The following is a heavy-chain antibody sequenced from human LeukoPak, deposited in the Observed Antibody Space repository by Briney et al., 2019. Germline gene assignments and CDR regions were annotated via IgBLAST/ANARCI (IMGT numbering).Heavy chain of an antibody. CDR2: INPNSGGT. CDR1: GYTFTGYY. Sequence: GASVKVSCKASGYTFTGYYMHWVRQAPGQGLEWMGWINPNSGGTNYAQKFQGRVTMTRDTSISTAYMELSSLRSEDTAVYYCARGYDSSGYYLSYYYYYGMDVWGQGTTVTVSS. CDR3: ARGYDSSGYYLSYYYYYGMDV. V-gene: IGHV1-2*02. J-gene: IGHJ6*02. D-gene: IGHD3-22*01.